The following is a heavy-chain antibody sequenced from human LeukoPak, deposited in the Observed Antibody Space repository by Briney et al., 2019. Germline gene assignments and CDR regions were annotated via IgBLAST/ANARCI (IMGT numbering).Heavy chain of an antibody. Sequence: SETLSLTCTVSGYSISNGYYWGWIRQPPGKGLEWIGSIYRSGSTYYNPSLNRRVTISVDTSKNQYSLKLSSVTAADPAVYYCARVVSIVVVVAEGYCDYMDVWGKGTTVTVSS. CDR2: IYRSGST. J-gene: IGHJ6*03. D-gene: IGHD2-15*01. CDR3: ARVVSIVVVVAEGYCDYMDV. CDR1: GYSISNGYY. V-gene: IGHV4-38-2*02.